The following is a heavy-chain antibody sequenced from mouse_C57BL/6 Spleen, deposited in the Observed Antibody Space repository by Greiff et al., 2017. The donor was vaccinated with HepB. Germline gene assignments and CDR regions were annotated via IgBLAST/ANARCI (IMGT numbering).Heavy chain of an antibody. CDR3: AIYYCGSRFDY. D-gene: IGHD1-1*01. CDR1: GFTFSSYA. J-gene: IGHJ2*01. V-gene: IGHV5-4*01. CDR2: ISDCGSYT. Sequence: EVQLVESGGGLVKPGGSLKLSCAASGFTFSSYAMSWVRQTPEKRLEWVATISDCGSYTDYPDNVKGRFTISRDNAKNNRYLQMSHLKSEDTAMYYCAIYYCGSRFDYWGQGTTLTVSS.